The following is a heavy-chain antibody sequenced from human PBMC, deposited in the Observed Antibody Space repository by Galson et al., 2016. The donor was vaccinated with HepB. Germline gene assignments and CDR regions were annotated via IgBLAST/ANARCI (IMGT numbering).Heavy chain of an antibody. J-gene: IGHJ4*02. CDR1: GGSISSGDYY. D-gene: IGHD4-17*01. CDR2: VYDSGST. Sequence: ETLSLTCTVSGGSISSGDYYWSWIRQPPGKGLEWIGYVYDSGSTEYNPSLKSRVTISVDTSKNQFSLKLGSVTAADTAVYCCARGARPLGPVTHRRGHLDCWGQGTLVTVSS. CDR3: ARGARPLGPVTHRRGHLDC. V-gene: IGHV4-61*08.